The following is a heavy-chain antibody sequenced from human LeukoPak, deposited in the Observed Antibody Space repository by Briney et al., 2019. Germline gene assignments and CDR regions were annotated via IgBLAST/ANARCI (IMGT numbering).Heavy chain of an antibody. J-gene: IGHJ4*02. CDR2: IKQDGSEK. Sequence: SVGSLRLSCAASGFTFSSYWMSWVRQAPGKGLEWVANIKQDGSEKYYVDSVKGRFTISRDNAKNSLYLQMNSLRAEDTAVYYCARAPYYYDSSGYDYWGQGTLVTVSS. CDR3: ARAPYYYDSSGYDY. CDR1: GFTFSSYW. D-gene: IGHD3-22*01. V-gene: IGHV3-7*01.